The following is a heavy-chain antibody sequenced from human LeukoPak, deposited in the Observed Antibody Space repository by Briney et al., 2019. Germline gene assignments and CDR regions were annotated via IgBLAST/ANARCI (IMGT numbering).Heavy chain of an antibody. CDR2: ISWNSGSI. D-gene: IGHD3-22*01. V-gene: IGHV3-9*01. J-gene: IGHJ6*02. CDR1: GFTFDDYA. CDR3: AKDDYYDSSGYYYGREGMDV. Sequence: GRSLRLPCAASGFTFDDYAMHWVRQAPGKGLEWVSGISWNSGSIGYADSVKGRFTISRDNAKNSLYLQMNSLRAEDTALYYCAKDDYYDSSGYYYGREGMDVWGQGTTVTVSS.